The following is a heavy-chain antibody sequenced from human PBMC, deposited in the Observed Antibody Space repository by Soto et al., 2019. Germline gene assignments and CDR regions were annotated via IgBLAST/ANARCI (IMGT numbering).Heavy chain of an antibody. CDR2: ISPYSGKT. CDR3: ARGTKRYSSGWYPRYYYYGMDV. Sequence: ASVKVSCKASGYTFTNYGIAWVRQAPGQGLEWMGWISPYSGKTDYRQKLQGRVTMTTDTSTSTAYMELRSLRSDDTAVYYCARGTKRYSSGWYPRYYYYGMDVWGQGTTVTVSS. CDR1: GYTFTNYG. V-gene: IGHV1-18*01. D-gene: IGHD6-19*01. J-gene: IGHJ6*02.